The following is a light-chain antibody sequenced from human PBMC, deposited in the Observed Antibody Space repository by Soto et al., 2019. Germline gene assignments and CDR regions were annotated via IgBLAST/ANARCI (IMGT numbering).Light chain of an antibody. CDR2: DAS. CDR1: QSVSSY. J-gene: IGKJ2*01. Sequence: XXXGERATLSCRASQSVSSYLAWYQQKPGQPPRLLIYDASXRATGIPARFSGSGSGTDFTLTISSLEPEDFAVYYCQQRSNWPPYTFGQGTKLEIK. CDR3: QQRSNWPPYT. V-gene: IGKV3-11*01.